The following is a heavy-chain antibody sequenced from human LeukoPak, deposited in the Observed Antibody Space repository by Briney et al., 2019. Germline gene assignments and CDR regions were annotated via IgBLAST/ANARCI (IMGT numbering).Heavy chain of an antibody. J-gene: IGHJ6*02. D-gene: IGHD2-2*01. CDR2: SIPMLGVT. Sequence: GCSVRVSCKASGGTFRNCAISGVRQAPGQGREGWGRSIPMLGVTNYAQTFKFQGRVTLTADKSTSTVYMELRSRRSEHSFVCFCSSVPAATNGLDVWGQGTTVTVSS. CDR3: SSVPAATNGLDV. V-gene: IGHV1-69*04. CDR1: GGTFRNCA.